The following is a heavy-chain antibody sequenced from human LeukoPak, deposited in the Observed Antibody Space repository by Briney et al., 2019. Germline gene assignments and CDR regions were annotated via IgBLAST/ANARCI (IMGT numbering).Heavy chain of an antibody. Sequence: ASVKVSCKTSGYTFTTYDINWVRQAPGQGLEWMGRISAYNGYTNYGQKLQGRVTMTTDTSTSTAYMELRSLRSDDTAVYYCARVGTGTRSFEYWGQGTLVTVSS. CDR2: ISAYNGYT. J-gene: IGHJ4*02. CDR1: GYTFTTYD. V-gene: IGHV1-18*01. CDR3: ARVGTGTRSFEY. D-gene: IGHD1-1*01.